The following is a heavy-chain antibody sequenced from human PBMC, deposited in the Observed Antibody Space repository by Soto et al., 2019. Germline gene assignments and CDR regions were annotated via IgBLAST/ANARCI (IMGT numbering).Heavy chain of an antibody. J-gene: IGHJ6*02. V-gene: IGHV4-31*03. D-gene: IGHD2-2*01. CDR3: ARAWTVRTFVVPAASMDV. CDR2: IYYSGST. Sequence: QVQLQESGPGLVKPSQTLSLTCTVSGGSISSGGYYWSWIRQHPGKGLEWIGYIYYSGSTYYNPSRKSRVTISVDTSKNQFSLKLSSVTAADTAVYYCARAWTVRTFVVPAASMDVWGQGTTVTVSS. CDR1: GGSISSGGYY.